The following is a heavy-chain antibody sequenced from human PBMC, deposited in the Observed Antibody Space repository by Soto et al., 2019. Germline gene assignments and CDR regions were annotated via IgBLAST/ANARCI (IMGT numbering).Heavy chain of an antibody. Sequence: QVQLVQSGAEVKKPGSSVKVSCKASGGTFSSYAISWVRQAPGQGLEWMGGIIPIFGTANYAQKFQGRVPITADESTSTAYMELSSLRSEDTAVYYCARDFGSILTGDNWFDPWGQGTLVTVSS. CDR1: GGTFSSYA. J-gene: IGHJ5*02. D-gene: IGHD3-9*01. V-gene: IGHV1-69*01. CDR3: ARDFGSILTGDNWFDP. CDR2: IIPIFGTA.